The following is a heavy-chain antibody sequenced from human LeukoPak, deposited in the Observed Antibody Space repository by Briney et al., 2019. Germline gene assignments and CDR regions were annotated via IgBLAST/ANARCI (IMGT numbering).Heavy chain of an antibody. CDR3: ARDSHLGRYCTNGVCAKGFYSY. D-gene: IGHD2-8*01. Sequence: PGGSLRLSCAASGFTFSSYAMNWVRQAPGKGLGWVSAISGSGGITYYADSVKGRFTISRDNAKNSLYLQMNGLRAEDTAVYYCARDSHLGRYCTNGVCAKGFYSYWGQGTLVTVSS. V-gene: IGHV3-23*01. CDR2: ISGSGGIT. J-gene: IGHJ4*02. CDR1: GFTFSSYA.